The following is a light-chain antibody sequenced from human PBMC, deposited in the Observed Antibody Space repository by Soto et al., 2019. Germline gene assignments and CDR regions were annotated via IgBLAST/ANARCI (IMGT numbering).Light chain of an antibody. V-gene: IGKV2-28*01. Sequence: DIVMTQSPLSLPVTPGEPASISCRSNQSLLHSIGYNYLDWYLQKPGQSPQLLIYLGSNRASGVPDRFSAAGSGTDVTLKSSRVEAEDVGIYYCMQHLQPPGTFGQGTKVEIK. CDR2: LGS. CDR3: MQHLQPPGT. CDR1: QSLLHSIGYNY. J-gene: IGKJ1*01.